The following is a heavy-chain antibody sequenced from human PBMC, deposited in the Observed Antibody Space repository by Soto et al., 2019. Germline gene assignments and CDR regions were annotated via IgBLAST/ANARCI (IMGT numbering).Heavy chain of an antibody. CDR2: IYYSGST. Sequence: QVQLQESGPGLVKPSETLSLTCTVSGGSISSYYWSWIRQPPGKGLEWIGYIYYSGSTNSNPSRQSRVTISVDTSKNQFSLKLSSVTAADTAVYYCARHKRQLLVLGVFDYWGQGTLVTVSS. D-gene: IGHD6-19*01. V-gene: IGHV4-59*08. CDR1: GGSISSYY. J-gene: IGHJ4*02. CDR3: ARHKRQLLVLGVFDY.